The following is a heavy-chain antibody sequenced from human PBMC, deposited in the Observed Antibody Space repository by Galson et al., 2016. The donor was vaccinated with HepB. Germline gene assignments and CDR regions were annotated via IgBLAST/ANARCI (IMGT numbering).Heavy chain of an antibody. CDR2: ISTNSGNT. Sequence: QSGAEVKKPGASVKVSCKPYGYTFTRSGLSWVRQAPGQGLEWVGWISTNSGNTNYAQKLQGRVTMTRDTSTSTAYMELRSLTSDDTAIYYCARDKDYTLDYWGQGTLVTGSS. V-gene: IGHV1-18*01. CDR1: GYTFTRSG. CDR3: ARDKDYTLDY. J-gene: IGHJ4*02. D-gene: IGHD4-11*01.